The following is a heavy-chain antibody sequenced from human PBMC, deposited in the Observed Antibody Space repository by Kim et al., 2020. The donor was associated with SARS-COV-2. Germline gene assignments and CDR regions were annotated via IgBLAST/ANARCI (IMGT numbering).Heavy chain of an antibody. J-gene: IGHJ4*02. V-gene: IGHV4-39*07. CDR3: ARYSVADGSLRH. Sequence: YDSPSLKSRCTISKDTSKIQLSLKLSSVTAADTAVYYCARYSVADGSLRHWGQGTLVTVSS. D-gene: IGHD2-21*01.